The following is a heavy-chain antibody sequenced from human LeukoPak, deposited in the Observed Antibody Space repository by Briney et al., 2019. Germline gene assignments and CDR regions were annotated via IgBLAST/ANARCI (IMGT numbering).Heavy chain of an antibody. V-gene: IGHV1-69*06. Sequence: ASVKVSCKASGGTFSSYAISWVRQAPGQGPEWMGGIIPIFGTANYAQKFQGRVTITADKSTSTAYMELSSLRSEDTAVYYCAREDYYAYYYMDVWGKGTTVTVSS. CDR3: AREDYYAYYYMDV. CDR1: GGTFSSYA. J-gene: IGHJ6*03. CDR2: IIPIFGTA.